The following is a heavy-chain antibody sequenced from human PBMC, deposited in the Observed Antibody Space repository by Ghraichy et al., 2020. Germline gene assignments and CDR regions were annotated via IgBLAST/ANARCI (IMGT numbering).Heavy chain of an antibody. V-gene: IGHV3-30-3*01. Sequence: GESLNISCAASGFTFSSYATHWVRQAPGKGLEWVAVISYDGSNKYYADSVKGRFTISRDNSKNTLYLQMNSLRAEDTAVYYCARVGSKNAVAGPRFDYWGQGTLVTVSS. CDR1: GFTFSSYA. J-gene: IGHJ4*02. CDR3: ARVGSKNAVAGPRFDY. D-gene: IGHD6-19*01. CDR2: ISYDGSNK.